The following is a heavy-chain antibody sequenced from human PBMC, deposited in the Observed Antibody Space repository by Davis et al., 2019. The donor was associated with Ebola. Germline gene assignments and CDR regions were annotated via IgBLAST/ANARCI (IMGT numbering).Heavy chain of an antibody. CDR2: ISGSGQST. Sequence: GESLKISCTSCRVGLRNYAVSWVRQRPARGLEWVSAISGSGQSTLYSDSVKGRFTISRDNSRDTVYLQMNSLRAEDTARYYCVKGTQNWLTFYFDSWGQGTLVTVSS. CDR1: RVGLRNYA. CDR3: VKGTQNWLTFYFDS. V-gene: IGHV3-23*01. J-gene: IGHJ4*02. D-gene: IGHD1-1*01.